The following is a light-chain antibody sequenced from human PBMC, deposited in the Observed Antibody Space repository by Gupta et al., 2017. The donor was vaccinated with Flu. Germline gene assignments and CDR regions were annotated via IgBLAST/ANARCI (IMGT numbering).Light chain of an antibody. V-gene: IGKV1-39*01. CDR2: AAS. J-gene: IGKJ2*01. CDR1: QSINNY. CDR3: QQNDSPVYN. Sequence: DIQMIQSPSSLSASVGDRVTITCRPSQSINNYLNWYQQKPGKAPKVLIYAASTLDRGVPSRFSGGGSGTEFTLTISSLQPEDFATYYCQQNDSPVYNFGQGTKLEIK.